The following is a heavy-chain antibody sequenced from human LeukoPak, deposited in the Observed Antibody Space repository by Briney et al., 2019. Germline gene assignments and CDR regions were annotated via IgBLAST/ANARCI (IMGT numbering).Heavy chain of an antibody. CDR3: ARPRNDILSGFHYYYGMDV. CDR2: IDTSSSTI. Sequence: GGSLRLSCAASGFTFSSYSMNWVRQAPGRGLEWVSYIDTSSSTIYSADFVKGRFTISRDNAKNSLYLQMNSLRAEDTAVYYCARPRNDILSGFHYYYGMDVWGQGTTVTVSS. V-gene: IGHV3-48*01. CDR1: GFTFSSYS. D-gene: IGHD3-9*01. J-gene: IGHJ6*02.